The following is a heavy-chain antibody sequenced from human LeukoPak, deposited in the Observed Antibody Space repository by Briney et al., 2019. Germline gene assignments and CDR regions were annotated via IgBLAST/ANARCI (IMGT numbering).Heavy chain of an antibody. CDR2: SIPIFGTA. V-gene: IGHV1-69*06. J-gene: IGHJ6*03. Sequence: AAVQDSCEGAGGTFSGYAISGVRQAPGRGVECMGCSIPIFGTANYAQKCQGRGTISADKSTGAVYMELSSLRSEDTAVYYCARGRGVPIIRGYYYYYMDVWGKGTTVTVS. CDR3: ARGRGVPIIRGYYYYYMDV. CDR1: GGTFSGYA. D-gene: IGHD3-3*01.